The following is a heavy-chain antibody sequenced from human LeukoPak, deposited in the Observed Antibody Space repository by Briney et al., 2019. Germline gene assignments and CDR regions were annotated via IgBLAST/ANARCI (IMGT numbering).Heavy chain of an antibody. J-gene: IGHJ5*02. D-gene: IGHD3-9*01. CDR1: GGSISSYY. CDR3: ARELRYFDRWFDP. V-gene: IGHV4-59*01. Sequence: SETLSLTCTVSGGSISSYYWSWIRQPPGKGLEWIRYIYYSGSTNYNPSLKSRVTISVDTSKNQFSLKLSSVTAADTAVYYCARELRYFDRWFDPWGQGTLVTVSS. CDR2: IYYSGST.